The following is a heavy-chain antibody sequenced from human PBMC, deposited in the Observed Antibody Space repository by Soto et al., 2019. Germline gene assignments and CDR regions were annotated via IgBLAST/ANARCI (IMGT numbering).Heavy chain of an antibody. D-gene: IGHD6-13*01. CDR1: GDTVSSSSAA. V-gene: IGHV6-1*01. J-gene: IGHJ4*02. Sequence: QVQLQQSGPGLVKPSQTLSLTCAISGDTVSSSSAAWTWIRQSPSRGLEWLGRTYYRSTWGNDYPISGKSRITINPDTSNNQFSLRLNSVTPEDTAVYYCARQIAATGTSGTFDYWGQGTLVTVSS. CDR2: TYYRSTWGN. CDR3: ARQIAATGTSGTFDY.